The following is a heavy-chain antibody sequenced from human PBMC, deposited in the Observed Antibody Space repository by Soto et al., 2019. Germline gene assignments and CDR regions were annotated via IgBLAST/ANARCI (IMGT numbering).Heavy chain of an antibody. D-gene: IGHD2-15*01. CDR2: IYYSGST. CDR3: ARGLAVAAPYYFDY. CDR1: GGSISSGDYY. Sequence: QVQLQESGPGLVKPSQTLSLTCTVSGGSISSGDYYWSWIRQPPGKGLEWIGYIYYSGSTYYNPSPKRPVTISVDPSKNQFSLKLSSVTAADTAVYYCARGLAVAAPYYFDYWGQGTLVTVSS. V-gene: IGHV4-30-4*01. J-gene: IGHJ4*02.